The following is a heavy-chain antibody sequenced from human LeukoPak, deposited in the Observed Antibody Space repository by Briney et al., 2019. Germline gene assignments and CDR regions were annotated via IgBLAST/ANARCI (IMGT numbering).Heavy chain of an antibody. CDR3: ARTSGTSGWSDY. J-gene: IGHJ4*02. Sequence: SETLSLTCTVSSGSISSYDWSWIRQPAGKGLEWIGRIYTSGSPNYNPSLKSRVTMSVDTSKNQFSLKLSSVTAADTAVYYCARTSGTSGWSDYWGQGTLVTVSS. D-gene: IGHD6-19*01. V-gene: IGHV4-4*07. CDR1: SGSISSYD. CDR2: IYTSGSP.